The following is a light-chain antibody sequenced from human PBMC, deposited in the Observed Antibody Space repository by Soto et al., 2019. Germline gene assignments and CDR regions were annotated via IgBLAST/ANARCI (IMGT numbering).Light chain of an antibody. Sequence: DIQMTQSPSTLSASVGDRVTITCRASQSISSWLAWYQQKPGKAPKVLIYDASSLESGVPSRFSGSGSGTEFTLIISSLQPEDFATYYCQQSYSTPVTFGQGTRLEI. CDR3: QQSYSTPVT. CDR2: DAS. CDR1: QSISSW. J-gene: IGKJ5*01. V-gene: IGKV1-5*01.